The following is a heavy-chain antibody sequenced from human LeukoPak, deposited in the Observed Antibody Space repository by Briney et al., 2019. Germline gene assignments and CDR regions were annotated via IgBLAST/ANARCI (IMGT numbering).Heavy chain of an antibody. J-gene: IGHJ4*02. CDR2: ISSSSSYI. Sequence: PGGSLRLSCAASGFTFSSYSVNWVRQAPGKGLEWVSSISSSSSYIYYADSVKGRFTISRDNAKNSLYLQMNSLRAEDTAVYYCARDTYYDYVWGSSPFDYWGQGTLVTVSS. CDR1: GFTFSSYS. CDR3: ARDTYYDYVWGSSPFDY. D-gene: IGHD3-16*01. V-gene: IGHV3-21*01.